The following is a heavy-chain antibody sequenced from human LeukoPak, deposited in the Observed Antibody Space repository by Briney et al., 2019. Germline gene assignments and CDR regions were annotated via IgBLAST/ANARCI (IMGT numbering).Heavy chain of an antibody. Sequence: SVKVSCKASGGTFSSYAISWVRQAPGQGLEWMGGIIPIFGTANYAQKFQGRVTITADESTSTAYMELSSLRSGDTAVYYCARVRAVVGSSSGYYFDYWGQGTLVTVSS. D-gene: IGHD6-19*01. J-gene: IGHJ4*02. CDR1: GGTFSSYA. CDR3: ARVRAVVGSSSGYYFDY. V-gene: IGHV1-69*13. CDR2: IIPIFGTA.